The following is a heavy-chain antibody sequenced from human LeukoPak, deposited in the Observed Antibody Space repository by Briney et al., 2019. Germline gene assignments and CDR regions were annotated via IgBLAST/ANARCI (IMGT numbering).Heavy chain of an antibody. CDR1: GYTFTSYG. V-gene: IGHV1-18*01. D-gene: IGHD3-9*01. J-gene: IGHJ4*02. Sequence: ASVKVSCKTSGYTFTSYGVTWVRQAPGQGFEWMGWISPYNGNTKYSERFQDRLTMTTDTYTSTAYMEVRSLRSDDTAVYYCAREILTGYYSDYWGQGTLVTVSS. CDR3: AREILTGYYSDY. CDR2: ISPYNGNT.